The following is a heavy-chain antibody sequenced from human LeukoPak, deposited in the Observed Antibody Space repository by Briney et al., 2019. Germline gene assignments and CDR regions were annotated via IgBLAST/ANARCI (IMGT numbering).Heavy chain of an antibody. Sequence: GGSLRLSCAASGFTFSNYAMSWVRQAPGKGLEWVSAIGVNTYYTDSVKGRFTISRDNSKNTLYLQMNSLRAEDTAVYYCANGYYYGSGSFDAFDIWGQGTMVTVSS. CDR3: ANGYYYGSGSFDAFDI. V-gene: IGHV3-23*01. J-gene: IGHJ3*02. CDR1: GFTFSNYA. D-gene: IGHD3-10*01. CDR2: IGVNT.